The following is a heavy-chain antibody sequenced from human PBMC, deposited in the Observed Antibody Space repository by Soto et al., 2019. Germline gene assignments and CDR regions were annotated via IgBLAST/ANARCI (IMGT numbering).Heavy chain of an antibody. J-gene: IGHJ4*02. Sequence: QVQLVESGGGVVQPGRSLRLSCAASGFTFSSYGMHWVRQAPGKGLEWVAVISYDGSNKYYADSVKGRFTISRDNSKNTLYLQMDSLRAEDTAVYYCAKADYYNGSGYSDYWGQGTMVTASS. V-gene: IGHV3-30*18. CDR2: ISYDGSNK. CDR1: GFTFSSYG. CDR3: AKADYYNGSGYSDY. D-gene: IGHD3-22*01.